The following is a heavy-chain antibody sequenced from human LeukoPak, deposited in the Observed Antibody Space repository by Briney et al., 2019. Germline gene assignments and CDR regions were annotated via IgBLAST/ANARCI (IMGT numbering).Heavy chain of an antibody. Sequence: PGGSLRLSCAASGFTFNNYGMHWVRQAPGKVLEWMAFIRYDGSKKYYADSVKGRFTISRDNSKNTLYLQMNSLRAEDTAVYYCAKDFALVIIDWGQGTLVTVSS. CDR2: IRYDGSKK. J-gene: IGHJ4*02. V-gene: IGHV3-30*02. CDR3: AKDFALVIID. CDR1: GFTFNNYG. D-gene: IGHD3-9*01.